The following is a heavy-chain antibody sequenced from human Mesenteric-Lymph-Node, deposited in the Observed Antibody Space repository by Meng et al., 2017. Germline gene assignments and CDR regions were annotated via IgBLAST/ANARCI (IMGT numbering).Heavy chain of an antibody. V-gene: IGHV1-2*02. D-gene: IGHD7-27*01. Sequence: ASVKVSCKASGYTFTGYYMHWVRQAPGQGLEWMGWINPNSGGTNYAQKFQGRVTMTRDTSTSTAYMELRSLRSDDTAVYYCASVLTGDGAFDIWGQGTMVTVSS. CDR3: ASVLTGDGAFDI. J-gene: IGHJ3*02. CDR2: INPNSGGT. CDR1: GYTFTGYY.